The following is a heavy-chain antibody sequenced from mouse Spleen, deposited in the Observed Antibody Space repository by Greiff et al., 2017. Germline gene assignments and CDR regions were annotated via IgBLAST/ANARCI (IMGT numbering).Heavy chain of an antibody. D-gene: IGHD1-1*01. CDR2: INSNGGST. CDR3: ARGGGSSFYYFDY. J-gene: IGHJ2*01. CDR1: GFTFSSYY. Sequence: EVHLVESGGGLVKLGGSLKLSCAASGFTFSSYYMSWVRQTPEKRLELVAAINSNGGSTYYPDTVKGRFTISRDNAKNTLYLQMSSLKSEDTALYYCARGGGSSFYYFDYWGQGTTLTVSS. V-gene: IGHV5-6-2*01.